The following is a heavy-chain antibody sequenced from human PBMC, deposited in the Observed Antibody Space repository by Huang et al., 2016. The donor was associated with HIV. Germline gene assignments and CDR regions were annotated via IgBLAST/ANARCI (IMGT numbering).Heavy chain of an antibody. V-gene: IGHV3-33*04. CDR1: GFILSNYG. J-gene: IGHJ4*02. Sequence: VQLFGSGGGGVQPGKSLRISCATAGFILSNYGMHWVRQAPGKGLKWVAFIRNDGMKKKYADSVRGRFTVGRDNGNNTLFLQMRSLGVDDTAVYYCARGDYYDSSGYHPGYFDYWGQGILVTVSS. CDR2: IRNDGMKK. CDR3: ARGDYYDSSGYHPGYFDY. D-gene: IGHD3-22*01.